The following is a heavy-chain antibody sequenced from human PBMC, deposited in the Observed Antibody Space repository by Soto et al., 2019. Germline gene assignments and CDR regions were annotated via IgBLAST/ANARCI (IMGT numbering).Heavy chain of an antibody. CDR3: ARDVVRSTAGDS. D-gene: IGHD2-15*01. J-gene: IGHJ4*02. CDR1: GDTFSTSS. V-gene: IGHV1-69*01. Sequence: QLQLVQSGTEVKEPGSSVKVSCKASGDTFSTSSFVWVRQGPGQGLEWMGGIIPIFTRTNFAQKFEGRVTFSADESTRTTYMELRSLTSEDTAIYYCARDVVRSTAGDSWGQGTLVTVSS. CDR2: IIPIFTRT.